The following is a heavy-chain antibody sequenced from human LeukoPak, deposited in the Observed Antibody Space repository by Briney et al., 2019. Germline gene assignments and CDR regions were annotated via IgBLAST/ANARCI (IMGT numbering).Heavy chain of an antibody. D-gene: IGHD3-3*01. CDR1: GGTFSSYA. CDR3: ASDDFWSGYPNLFDY. J-gene: IGHJ4*02. CDR2: IIPILGIA. Sequence: GASVKVSFKASGGTFSSYAISWVRQAPGQGLEWMGRIIPILGIANYAQKFQGRVTITADKSTSTAYMELSSLRSEDTAVYYCASDDFWSGYPNLFDYWGQGTLVTVSS. V-gene: IGHV1-69*04.